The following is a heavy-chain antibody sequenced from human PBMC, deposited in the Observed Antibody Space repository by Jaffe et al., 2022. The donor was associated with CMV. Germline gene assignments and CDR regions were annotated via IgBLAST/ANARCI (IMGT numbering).Heavy chain of an antibody. J-gene: IGHJ5*02. D-gene: IGHD6-13*01. V-gene: IGHV1-2*02. Sequence: QVQLVQSGAEVKKPGASVKVSCKASGYTFTGYYMHWVRQAPGQGLEWMGWINPNTGDTNSAQRFQGRVTLIRDTSISTAYMELSRLSSDDTAVYYCAIGDVRQQLNPWGQGTQVTVSS. CDR3: AIGDVRQQLNP. CDR2: INPNTGDT. CDR1: GYTFTGYY.